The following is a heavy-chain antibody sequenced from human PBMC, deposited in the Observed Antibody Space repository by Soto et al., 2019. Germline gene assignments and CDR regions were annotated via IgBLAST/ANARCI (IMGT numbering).Heavy chain of an antibody. CDR2: ISSNGDNT. V-gene: IGHV3-64D*06. J-gene: IGHJ4*02. CDR3: VKVRYSSGWYGFYFDY. Sequence: GGSLRLSCSASGFTFSTYAMHWVRQAPGKGLEYVSAISSNGDNTYYADSVKDRFTISRDNSKNTLYLQMSSLRAEDTAVYYCVKVRYSSGWYGFYFDYWGQGTLVTVSS. D-gene: IGHD6-19*01. CDR1: GFTFSTYA.